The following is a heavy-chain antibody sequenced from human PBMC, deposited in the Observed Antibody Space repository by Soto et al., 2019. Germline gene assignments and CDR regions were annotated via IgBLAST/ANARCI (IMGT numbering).Heavy chain of an antibody. CDR1: GFTFSNYG. D-gene: IGHD6-6*01. J-gene: IGHJ4*02. CDR3: ARGGAARPYY. V-gene: IGHV3-48*01. Sequence: EVQLVESGGGLVQPGGSLRLSCAASGFTFSNYGMNWVRQAPGKRLAWVSYISSSTANIQYADSVKGRFTISRDNAKNALYLQMNSLRAEDTAVYYCARGGAARPYYWGQGTLVTVSS. CDR2: ISSSTANI.